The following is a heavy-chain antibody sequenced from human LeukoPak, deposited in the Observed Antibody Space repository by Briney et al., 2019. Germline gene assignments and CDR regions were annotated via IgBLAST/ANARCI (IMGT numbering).Heavy chain of an antibody. CDR3: AGDGYDSSGYYPEY. Sequence: ASVKVSCKASGGTFSSYAISWVRQAPGQGLEWMGGIIPIFGTANYAQKFQGRVTITADESTSTAYMELSSLRSEDTAVYYCAGDGYDSSGYYPEYWGQGTLVTVSS. D-gene: IGHD3-22*01. V-gene: IGHV1-69*13. J-gene: IGHJ4*02. CDR2: IIPIFGTA. CDR1: GGTFSSYA.